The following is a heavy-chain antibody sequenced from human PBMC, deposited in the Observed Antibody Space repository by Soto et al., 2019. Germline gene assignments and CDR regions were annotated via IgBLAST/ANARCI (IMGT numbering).Heavy chain of an antibody. J-gene: IGHJ6*03. Sequence: SETLSLTCTVSGGSISRGGYYWSWIRQHPGKGLEWIGYIYYSGSTYYNPSLKSRVTISVDTSKNQFSLKLSSVTAADTAVYYCARVGRVVVPEAYYYYYYMDVWGKGTTVTVSS. V-gene: IGHV4-31*03. CDR2: IYYSGST. CDR1: GGSISRGGYY. CDR3: ARVGRVVVPEAYYYYYYMDV. D-gene: IGHD2-15*01.